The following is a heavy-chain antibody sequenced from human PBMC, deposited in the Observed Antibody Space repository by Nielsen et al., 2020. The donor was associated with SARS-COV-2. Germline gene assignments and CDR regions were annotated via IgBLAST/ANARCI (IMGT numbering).Heavy chain of an antibody. J-gene: IGHJ6*02. CDR2: INPSSGNS. D-gene: IGHD5-12*01. V-gene: IGHV1-46*01. CDR3: ARRGGCGYDLGCYYYGMDV. CDR1: GGTFSSYA. Sequence: ASVKVSCKASGGTFSSYAISWVRQAPGQGLEWMGRINPSSGNSAYAQKFHGRVTMTTDTSTRTVYMDLSSLRSEDTAVYYCARRGGCGYDLGCYYYGMDVWGQGTTVTVSS.